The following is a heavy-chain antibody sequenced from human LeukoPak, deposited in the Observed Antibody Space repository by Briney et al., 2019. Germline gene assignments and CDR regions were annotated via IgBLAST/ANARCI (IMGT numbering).Heavy chain of an antibody. CDR1: GFSFTEYY. V-gene: IGHV3-11*01. CDR3: AKEATYYYYVWGSLDY. D-gene: IGHD3-16*01. Sequence: GGSLRLSCAASGFSFTEYYMSWIRQAPGNRLEWLSYISTSGTIYYADSVKGRFTISRDNSKNTLYLQMNSLRAEDTAVYYCAKEATYYYYVWGSLDYWGQGTLVTVSS. J-gene: IGHJ4*02. CDR2: ISTSGTI.